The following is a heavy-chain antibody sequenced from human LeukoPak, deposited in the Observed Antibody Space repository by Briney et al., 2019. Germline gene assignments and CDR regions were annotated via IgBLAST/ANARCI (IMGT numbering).Heavy chain of an antibody. CDR3: ARDCSSTSCSDAFDI. V-gene: IGHV4-4*07. CDR2: IYTSGST. CDR1: GGSISSYY. Sequence: SETLSLTCTVSGGSISSYYWSWIRQPAGKGLEWIGRIYTSGSTNYNPSLKSRVTMSVDTSKNQFSLKLSPVTAADTAVYYCARDCSSTSCSDAFDIWGQGTMVTVSS. D-gene: IGHD2-2*01. J-gene: IGHJ3*02.